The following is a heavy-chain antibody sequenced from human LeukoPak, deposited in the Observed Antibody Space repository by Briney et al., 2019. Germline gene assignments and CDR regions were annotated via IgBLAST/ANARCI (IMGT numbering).Heavy chain of an antibody. CDR3: ARDGYYDSSGYYRNWFDP. V-gene: IGHV4-31*03. CDR2: INYSGST. D-gene: IGHD3-22*01. CDR1: GGSICSGGYY. J-gene: IGHJ5*02. Sequence: SETLSLTCTVSGGSICSGGYYWSWIRQHPGKGLEWIGYINYSGSTNYTPSLKSRVTISVDTSKNQFSLKLSSVTAADSAVYYCARDGYYDSSGYYRNWFDPWGKGTLVTVSS.